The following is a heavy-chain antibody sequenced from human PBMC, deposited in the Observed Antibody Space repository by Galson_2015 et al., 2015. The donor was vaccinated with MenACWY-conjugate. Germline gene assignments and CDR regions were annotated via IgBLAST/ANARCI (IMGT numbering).Heavy chain of an antibody. V-gene: IGHV3-30*04. CDR1: GFTFSSYA. D-gene: IGHD3-9*01. J-gene: IGHJ4*02. CDR3: ASKDDILTGYYLFTALDY. Sequence: SLRLSCAASGFTFSSYAMHWVRQAPGKGLEWVAIISYDGSNKYYADSVKGRFTISRDNSKSTLYLQMNSLRAEDTAVYYCASKDDILTGYYLFTALDYWGQGTLVTVSS. CDR2: ISYDGSNK.